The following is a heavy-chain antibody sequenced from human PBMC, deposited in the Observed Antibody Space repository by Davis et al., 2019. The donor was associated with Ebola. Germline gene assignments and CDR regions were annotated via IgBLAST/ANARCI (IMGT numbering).Heavy chain of an antibody. J-gene: IGHJ4*02. Sequence: GGSLRLSCAASGFTFSSYAMSWVRQAPGKGLEWVSAISGSGGSTYYADSVKGRFTISRDNSKNTLYLQMNSLRAEDTAVYYCARDLSGAAAGMVDYWGQGTLVTVSS. V-gene: IGHV3-23*01. D-gene: IGHD6-13*01. CDR3: ARDLSGAAAGMVDY. CDR1: GFTFSSYA. CDR2: ISGSGGST.